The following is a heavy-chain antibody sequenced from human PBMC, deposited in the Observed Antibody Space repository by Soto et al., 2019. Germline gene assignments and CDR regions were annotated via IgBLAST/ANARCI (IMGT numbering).Heavy chain of an antibody. Sequence: QVQLVQSGAEVKKPGSSVKVSCTASGGTFSSYAISWVRQAPGQGLEWMGGVIPISETTNYAQKFQGRVTITADESESTAYMELSSLRSEDTAAYYCARSPGRSTSLEIYYYYFYGMDVWGQGTTVTVSS. V-gene: IGHV1-69*01. J-gene: IGHJ6*02. D-gene: IGHD6-13*01. CDR3: ARSPGRSTSLEIYYYYFYGMDV. CDR1: GGTFSSYA. CDR2: VIPISETT.